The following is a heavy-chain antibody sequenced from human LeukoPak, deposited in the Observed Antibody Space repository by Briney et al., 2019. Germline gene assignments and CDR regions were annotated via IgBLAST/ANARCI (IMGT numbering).Heavy chain of an antibody. D-gene: IGHD2-2*01. V-gene: IGHV3-11*01. CDR2: ISSSGSTI. J-gene: IGHJ3*02. CDR1: GFTFSDYY. Sequence: PGGSLRLSCAASGFTFSDYYMSWVRQAPGKGLEWVSYISSSGSTIYYADSVKGRFTISRDNAKNTLYLQMNSLRVEDTAVYYCARAGWIVVVPAAQDDAFDIWGQGTMVTVSS. CDR3: ARAGWIVVVPAAQDDAFDI.